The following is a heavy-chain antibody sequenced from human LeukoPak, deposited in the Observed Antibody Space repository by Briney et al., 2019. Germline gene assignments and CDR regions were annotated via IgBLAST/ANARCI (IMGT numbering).Heavy chain of an antibody. D-gene: IGHD6-19*01. Sequence: GGSLRLSCAASGFTFSNYAMSWVRQTPGKGLDWVSGISVSGATTYYANSVKGRFTISRDNSKNTLNLQMNSLRAEDTAVYYCARDPLGSSSGWYHFDYWGQGSLVTVSS. V-gene: IGHV3-23*01. CDR2: ISVSGATT. CDR1: GFTFSNYA. CDR3: ARDPLGSSSGWYHFDY. J-gene: IGHJ4*02.